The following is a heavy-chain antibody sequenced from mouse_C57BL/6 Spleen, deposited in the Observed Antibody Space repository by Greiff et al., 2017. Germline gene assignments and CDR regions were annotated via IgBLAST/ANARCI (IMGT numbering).Heavy chain of an antibody. CDR3: ARLAYYYGSSYHYAMDY. J-gene: IGHJ4*01. CDR1: GYAFSSYW. D-gene: IGHD1-1*01. CDR2: IYPGDGDT. Sequence: QVQLQQSGAELVKPGASVKISCKASGYAFSSYWMNWVKQRPGKGLEWIGQIYPGDGDTNYNGKFKGKATLTADKSSSTAYMQLSSLTSEDSAVYFCARLAYYYGSSYHYAMDYWGQGTSVTVSS. V-gene: IGHV1-80*01.